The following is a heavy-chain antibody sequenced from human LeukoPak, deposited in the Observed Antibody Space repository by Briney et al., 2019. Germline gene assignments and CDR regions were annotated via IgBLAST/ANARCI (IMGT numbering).Heavy chain of an antibody. CDR3: ARGGGSGRWGSAFDM. J-gene: IGHJ3*02. CDR2: IGGSADSA. Sequence: GGSLRLSCAASGFTFSIYAMNWVRQAPGKGLEWVSVIGGSADSADYADSVKGRFTISRDNSKNTLYLQMNSLRDEDTAVYYCARGGGSGRWGSAFDMWGQGTMVTVSS. CDR1: GFTFSIYA. D-gene: IGHD6-19*01. V-gene: IGHV3-23*01.